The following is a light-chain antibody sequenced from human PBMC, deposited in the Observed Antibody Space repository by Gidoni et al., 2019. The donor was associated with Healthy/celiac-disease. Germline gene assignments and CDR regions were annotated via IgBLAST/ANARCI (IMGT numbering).Light chain of an antibody. CDR1: QDISNY. CDR3: QQYDNLPLT. J-gene: IGKJ4*01. CDR2: DAS. Sequence: DIQMTEYPSSLSAPVGDRVTITCQASQDISNYLNWYQQKPGKAPKLLIYDASNLETGVPSRFSGSGSGTDFTFTISSLQPEDIATYYCQQYDNLPLTFGGXTKVEIK. V-gene: IGKV1-33*01.